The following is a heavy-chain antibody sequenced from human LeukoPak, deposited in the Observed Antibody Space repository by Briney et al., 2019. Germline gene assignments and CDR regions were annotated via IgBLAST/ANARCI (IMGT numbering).Heavy chain of an antibody. D-gene: IGHD1-26*01. Sequence: SVKVSCKASGGTFSSYAISWVRQAPGQGLEWMGGIIPIFGTANYAQKFQGRVTITADESTSTAYMELSSLRSEDTAVYYCARGWELQVYFDYWGQGTLVTVSS. CDR2: IIPIFGTA. V-gene: IGHV1-69*13. J-gene: IGHJ4*02. CDR1: GGTFSSYA. CDR3: ARGWELQVYFDY.